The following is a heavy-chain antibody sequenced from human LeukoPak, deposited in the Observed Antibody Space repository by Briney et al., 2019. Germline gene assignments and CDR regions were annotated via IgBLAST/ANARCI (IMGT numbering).Heavy chain of an antibody. CDR2: IYYSGST. D-gene: IGHD1-20*01. J-gene: IGHJ5*02. V-gene: IGHV4-39*01. Sequence: PSETLSLTCTVSGGSISSSSYYWGWIRQPPGKGLEWIGSIYYSGSTYYNPSLKSRVTISVDTSKNQFSLKLSSVTAADTAVYYCARRFLTGTTNSPWFDPWGQGTLVTVSS. CDR1: GGSISSSSYY. CDR3: ARRFLTGTTNSPWFDP.